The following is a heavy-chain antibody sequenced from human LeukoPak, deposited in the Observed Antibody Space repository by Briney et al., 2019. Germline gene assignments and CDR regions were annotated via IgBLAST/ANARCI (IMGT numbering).Heavy chain of an antibody. Sequence: GGSPRLSCAASGFTFSSYAMHWVRQAPGKGLEWVSTITGSGGSTFYADSVKGRYTVSRDNSKNTLYLQMNSLSAEDTAVYYCAAGECSSGSCSGFYGMDVWGQGTTVTVSS. CDR2: ITGSGGST. V-gene: IGHV3-23*01. J-gene: IGHJ6*02. D-gene: IGHD2-15*01. CDR1: GFTFSSYA. CDR3: AAGECSSGSCSGFYGMDV.